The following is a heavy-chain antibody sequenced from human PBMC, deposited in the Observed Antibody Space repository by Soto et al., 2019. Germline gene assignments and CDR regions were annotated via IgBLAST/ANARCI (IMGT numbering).Heavy chain of an antibody. D-gene: IGHD6-19*01. Sequence: VGSLRLSCAASGFTFSSYAMHWVRQAPGKGLEWVAVISYDGSNKYYADSVKGRFTISRDNSKNTLYLQMNSLRAEDTAVFYCARDVAMPTGLGLGYWGQGTLVTVSS. CDR1: GFTFSSYA. CDR3: ARDVAMPTGLGLGY. V-gene: IGHV3-30-3*01. CDR2: ISYDGSNK. J-gene: IGHJ4*02.